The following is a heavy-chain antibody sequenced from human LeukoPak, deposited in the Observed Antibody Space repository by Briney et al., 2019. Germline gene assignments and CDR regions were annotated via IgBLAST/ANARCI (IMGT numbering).Heavy chain of an antibody. CDR2: IYYSGST. D-gene: IGHD3-22*01. Sequence: SETLSLTCTVSGGSVSSGIYYWSWIRQPPGKGLEWIGYIYYSGSTNYNPSLKSRVTISVDTSKNQFSLRLSSVTAADTAVYYCARCLGDHYDSIKTRFDPWGQGTLVTVSS. J-gene: IGHJ5*02. V-gene: IGHV4-61*01. CDR3: ARCLGDHYDSIKTRFDP. CDR1: GGSVSSGIYY.